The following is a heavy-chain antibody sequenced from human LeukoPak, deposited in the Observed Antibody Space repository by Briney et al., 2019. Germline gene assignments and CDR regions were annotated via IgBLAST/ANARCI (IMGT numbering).Heavy chain of an antibody. CDR3: AREDDTYPDY. CDR2: ISYDGSNK. D-gene: IGHD3-22*01. Sequence: GGSLRLSCAASGFTFSSYAMHWVRQAPGKGLEWVVVISYDGSNKYYADSVKGRFTISRDNSKNTLYLQMNSLRAEDTAVYYCAREDDTYPDYWGQGTLVTVSS. V-gene: IGHV3-30-3*01. J-gene: IGHJ4*02. CDR1: GFTFSSYA.